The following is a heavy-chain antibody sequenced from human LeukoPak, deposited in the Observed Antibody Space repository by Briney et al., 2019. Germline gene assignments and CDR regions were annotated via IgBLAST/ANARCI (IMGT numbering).Heavy chain of an antibody. CDR3: ARDQWFGELSTFYGMDV. V-gene: IGHV3-48*03. J-gene: IGHJ6*02. Sequence: PGGSLRLSCAASQFTLRTYEMNWVRQAPGKGLEWVSYISGTGRTIFYADSVKGRFTISRDNAKNSLYLQMNSLRAEDTAAYYCARDQWFGELSTFYGMDVWGQGTTVTVSS. D-gene: IGHD3-10*01. CDR1: QFTLRTYE. CDR2: ISGTGRTI.